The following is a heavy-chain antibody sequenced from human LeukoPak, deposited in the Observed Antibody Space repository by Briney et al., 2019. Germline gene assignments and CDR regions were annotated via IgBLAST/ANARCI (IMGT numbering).Heavy chain of an antibody. CDR3: ARGGIAAADHSYFDY. CDR1: GGSISSSNW. CDR2: IYHSGST. J-gene: IGHJ4*02. V-gene: IGHV4-4*02. D-gene: IGHD6-13*01. Sequence: PSGTLSLTCAVSGGSISSSNWWSWVRQPPGKGLEWIGEIYHSGSTNYNPSLKSRVTISVDKSKNQFSLKLSSVTAADTAVYYCARGGIAAADHSYFDYWGQGTLVTVSS.